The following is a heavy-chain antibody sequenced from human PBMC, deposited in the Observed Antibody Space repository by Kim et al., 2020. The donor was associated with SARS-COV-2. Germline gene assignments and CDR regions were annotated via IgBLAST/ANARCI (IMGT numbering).Heavy chain of an antibody. Sequence: GGSLRLSCAASGFTFSSYGMHWVRQAPGKGLEWVAVIWYDGSNKYYADSVKGRFTISRDNSKNTLYLQMNSLRAEDTAVYYCARVSREYSSGHRYWYFDLWGHGTLVTVSS. J-gene: IGHJ2*01. V-gene: IGHV3-33*01. CDR1: GFTFSSYG. CDR2: IWYDGSNK. CDR3: ARVSREYSSGHRYWYFDL. D-gene: IGHD6-19*01.